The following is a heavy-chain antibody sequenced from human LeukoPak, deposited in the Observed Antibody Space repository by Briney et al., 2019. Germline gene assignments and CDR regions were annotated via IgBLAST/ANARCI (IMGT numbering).Heavy chain of an antibody. D-gene: IGHD4-17*01. Sequence: GASVKVSCKASGRTFTGYYMHWARQAPAQGLEWMGWINPNSGGTNYAQRFQGRVTMTRNTSNSTAYMELSRLKSDDTAVYYCARGASGVYTVTTSWFDPWGQGTLVTVSS. CDR2: INPNSGGT. CDR3: ARGASGVYTVTTSWFDP. V-gene: IGHV1-2*02. J-gene: IGHJ5*02. CDR1: GRTFTGYY.